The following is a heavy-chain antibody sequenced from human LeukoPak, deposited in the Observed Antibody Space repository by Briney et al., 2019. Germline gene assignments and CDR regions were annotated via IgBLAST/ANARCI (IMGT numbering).Heavy chain of an antibody. CDR3: ARPGDYDSSGYYIY. CDR2: ISSSSSTI. D-gene: IGHD3-22*01. CDR1: GFTVSSNY. Sequence: GGSLRLSCAASGFTVSSNYMSWVRQAPGKGLEWVSYISSSSSTIYYADSVKGRFTISRDNAKNSLYLQMNSLRAEDTAVYYCARPGDYDSSGYYIYWGQGTLVTVSS. J-gene: IGHJ4*02. V-gene: IGHV3-48*01.